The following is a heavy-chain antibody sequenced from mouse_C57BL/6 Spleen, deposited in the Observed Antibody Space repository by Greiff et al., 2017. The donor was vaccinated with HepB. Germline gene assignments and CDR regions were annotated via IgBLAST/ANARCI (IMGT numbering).Heavy chain of an antibody. V-gene: IGHV14-2*01. CDR1: GFNIKDYY. J-gene: IGHJ1*03. Sequence: VQLKESGAELVKPGASVKLSCTASGFNIKDYYMHWVKQRTEQGLEWIGRIDPEDGETKYAPKFQGKATITADTSSNTAYLQLSSLTSEDTAVYYCAGIYYDGAGYFDVWGTGTTVTVSS. CDR3: AGIYYDGAGYFDV. CDR2: IDPEDGET. D-gene: IGHD1-1*01.